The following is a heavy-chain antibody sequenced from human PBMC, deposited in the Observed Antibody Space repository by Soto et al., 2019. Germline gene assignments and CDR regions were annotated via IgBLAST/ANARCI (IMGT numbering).Heavy chain of an antibody. D-gene: IGHD5-12*01. Sequence: GESLKISCEGSGYNFNTYWIGWVRQMPGKGLEWMALIYPGDSDTRYSPSFEGQVTLSVDRSISTAYLQWSSLKASDTAIYYCATSTVSYVDIVSSTTPGYFDHWGQGTLVTVSS. CDR3: ATSTVSYVDIVSSTTPGYFDH. J-gene: IGHJ4*02. CDR1: GYNFNTYW. CDR2: IYPGDSDT. V-gene: IGHV5-51*01.